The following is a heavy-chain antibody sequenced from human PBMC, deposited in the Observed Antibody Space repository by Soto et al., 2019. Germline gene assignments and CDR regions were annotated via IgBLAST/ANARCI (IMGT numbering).Heavy chain of an antibody. J-gene: IGHJ4*02. V-gene: IGHV3-7*05. CDR3: ARYGSRRYDFDF. CDR1: GFIFRSYW. D-gene: IGHD6-13*01. Sequence: EVHLVESGGGLVQPGGSLTLSCAASGFIFRSYWMSWVRQAPGKGLEWVAKIMQDGSEQYYVDSVKGRFIISRDNAKNSLFLQMNSLTAEDTAVYYCARYGSRRYDFDFWGQGTLVTVSS. CDR2: IMQDGSEQ.